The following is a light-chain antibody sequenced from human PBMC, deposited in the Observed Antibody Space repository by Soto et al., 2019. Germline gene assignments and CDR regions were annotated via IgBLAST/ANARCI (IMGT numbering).Light chain of an antibody. CDR2: GAS. V-gene: IGKV3-20*01. CDR3: QQYGSSPRT. J-gene: IGKJ2*01. Sequence: EIVLTQSPGTLSLSLGERATLSCRASQSLSGSYLAWYQQKPGQAPRLLIYGASSRAAGIPDRFSGRGSRTDFTLTISRQDPEDFAVYYCQQYGSSPRTFGQGTKLEIK. CDR1: QSLSGSY.